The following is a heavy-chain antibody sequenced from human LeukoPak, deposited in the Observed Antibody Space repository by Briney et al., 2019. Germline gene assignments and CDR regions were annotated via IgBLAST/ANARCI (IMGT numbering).Heavy chain of an antibody. J-gene: IGHJ4*02. V-gene: IGHV3-23*01. D-gene: IGHD6-19*01. CDR2: ISGSGGST. CDR1: GCTFSSYA. Sequence: GGSLRLSCAASGCTFSSYAMSWVRQAPGKGLEWVSAISGSGGSTYYADSVKGRFTISRDNSKNTLYLQMNSLRAEDTAVYYCAKDGFLEAVAGYFDYWGQGTLVTVSS. CDR3: AKDGFLEAVAGYFDY.